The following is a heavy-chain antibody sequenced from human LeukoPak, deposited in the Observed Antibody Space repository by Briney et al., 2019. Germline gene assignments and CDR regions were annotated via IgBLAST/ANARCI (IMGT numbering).Heavy chain of an antibody. CDR2: ISYDGSNE. J-gene: IGHJ3*02. V-gene: IGHV3-30-3*01. Sequence: GGSLRLSCAASGFTFSSYAMHWVRPAPGKGLEWVAVISYDGSNEYFADSVKGRFTISRDNSKNTLYLQMNSLRAEDTAVYYCARDAVAGSYFSVSDAFDIWGQGTMVTVSS. CDR1: GFTFSSYA. CDR3: ARDAVAGSYFSVSDAFDI. D-gene: IGHD6-19*01.